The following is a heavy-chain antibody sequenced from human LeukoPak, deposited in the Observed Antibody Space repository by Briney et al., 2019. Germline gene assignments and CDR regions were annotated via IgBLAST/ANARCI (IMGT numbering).Heavy chain of an antibody. D-gene: IGHD3-10*01. CDR2: IIPIFGTA. CDR3: ASGAFYYGSGSPYRFDY. CDR1: GGTFSSCA. V-gene: IGHV1-69*13. J-gene: IGHJ4*02. Sequence: GASVKVSCKASGGTFSSCAISWVRQAPGQGLEWMGGIIPIFGTANYAQKFQGRVAITADESTSTAYMELSSLRSEDTAVYYCASGAFYYGSGSPYRFDYWGQRTLVTVSS.